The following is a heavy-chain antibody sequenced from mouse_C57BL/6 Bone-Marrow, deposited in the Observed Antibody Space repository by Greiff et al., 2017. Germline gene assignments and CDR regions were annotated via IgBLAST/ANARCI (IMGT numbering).Heavy chain of an antibody. V-gene: IGHV1-7*01. CDR1: GYTFTSYW. CDR3: ARWGLRRFYAMDY. D-gene: IGHD2-4*01. CDR2: INPSSGYT. J-gene: IGHJ4*01. Sequence: VQLHQSGAELAKPGASVKLSCKASGYTFTSYWMHWVKQRPGQGLEWIGYINPSSGYTKYNQKFKDKATLTADKSSSTAYMQLSSLTYEDSAVYYCARWGLRRFYAMDYWGQGTSVTVSS.